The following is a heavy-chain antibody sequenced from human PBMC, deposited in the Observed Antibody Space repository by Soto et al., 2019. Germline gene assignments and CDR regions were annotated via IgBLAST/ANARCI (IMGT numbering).Heavy chain of an antibody. CDR2: ISSSSGAI. CDR1: GFTFSTYA. J-gene: IGHJ5*02. CDR3: VRAQNFGSS. V-gene: IGHV3-48*01. D-gene: IGHD3-10*01. Sequence: PGGSLRLSCAASGFTFSTYAMNWVRQAPGKGLEWVSYISSSSGAIHYADSVQGRFTTSRDNGKNSLYLQMNSLRAEDTAVYYSVRAQNFGSSWGQGSLVTVSS.